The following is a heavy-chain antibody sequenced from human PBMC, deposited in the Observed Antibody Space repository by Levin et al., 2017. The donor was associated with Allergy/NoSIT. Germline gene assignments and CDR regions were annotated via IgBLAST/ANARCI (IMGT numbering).Heavy chain of an antibody. D-gene: IGHD2-8*01. J-gene: IGHJ4*02. CDR3: ARDNGDGSLRYYFDY. Sequence: GGSLRLSCAASGFTFSSYAMHWVRQAPGKGLEWVAVISYDGSNKYYADSVKGRFTISRDNSKNTLYLQMNSLRAEDTAVYYCARDNGDGSLRYYFDYWGQGTLVTVSS. CDR2: ISYDGSNK. V-gene: IGHV3-30-3*01. CDR1: GFTFSSYA.